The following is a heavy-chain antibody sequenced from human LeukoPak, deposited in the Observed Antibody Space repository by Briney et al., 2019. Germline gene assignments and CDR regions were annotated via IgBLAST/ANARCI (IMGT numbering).Heavy chain of an antibody. CDR2: IRYDGSNK. J-gene: IGHJ3*02. CDR3: AKEKGGRYYDSSGSDAFDI. D-gene: IGHD3-22*01. CDR1: GFTFSSYW. V-gene: IGHV3-30*02. Sequence: GGSLRLSCAASGFTFSSYWMHWVRQAPGKGLEWVAFIRYDGSNKYYADSVKGRFTISRDNSKNTLYLQMNSLRAEDTAVYYCAKEKGGRYYDSSGSDAFDIWGQGTMVTVSS.